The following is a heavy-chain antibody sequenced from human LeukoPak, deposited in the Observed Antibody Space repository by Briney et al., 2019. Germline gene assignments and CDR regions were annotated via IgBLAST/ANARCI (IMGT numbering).Heavy chain of an antibody. CDR1: GFTFSSYS. J-gene: IGHJ4*02. CDR3: AKEGWRATMIVVVIKRWGYFDY. Sequence: AGSLTLSCAASGFTFSSYSLSWIRQAPGKGLEWVSGINDSGGSTYYADSVKGRFTISRDNSKNTLYLQMNSLRAEDTAVYYCAKEGWRATMIVVVIKRWGYFDYWGQGTLVTVSS. D-gene: IGHD3-22*01. V-gene: IGHV3-23*01. CDR2: INDSGGST.